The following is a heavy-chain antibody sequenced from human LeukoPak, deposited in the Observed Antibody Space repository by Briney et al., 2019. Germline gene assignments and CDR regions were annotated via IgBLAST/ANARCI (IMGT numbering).Heavy chain of an antibody. CDR2: IYYSGST. V-gene: IGHV4-31*03. CDR1: GGSISSGGYY. Sequence: SQTLSLTCTVSGGSISSGGYYWSWIRQHPGKGLEWIGYIYYSGSTYYNPSLKSRVTISVDTSKNQFSLKLSSVTAADTAVYYCARDSGIAAAGTWFDPWGQGILVTVSS. D-gene: IGHD6-13*01. J-gene: IGHJ5*02. CDR3: ARDSGIAAAGTWFDP.